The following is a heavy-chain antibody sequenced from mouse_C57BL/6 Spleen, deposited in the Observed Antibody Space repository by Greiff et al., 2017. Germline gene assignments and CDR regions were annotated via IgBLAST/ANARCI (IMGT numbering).Heavy chain of an antibody. V-gene: IGHV1-52*01. CDR1: GYTFTSYW. CDR3: ARSDYGSSYAMDY. D-gene: IGHD1-1*01. CDR2: IDPSDSET. Sequence: VQLQQPGAELVRPGSSVKLSCKASGYTFTSYWMHWVKQRPIQGLEWIGNIDPSDSETHYNQKFKDKDTLTVDKSSSTAYMQLSSLTSEDSAVYYCARSDYGSSYAMDYWGQGTSVTVSS. J-gene: IGHJ4*01.